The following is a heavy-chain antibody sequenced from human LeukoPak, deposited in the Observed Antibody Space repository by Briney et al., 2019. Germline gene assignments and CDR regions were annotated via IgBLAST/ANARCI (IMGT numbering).Heavy chain of an antibody. CDR2: SRNKANSYTT. CDR3: TPRLPQYARPEDY. D-gene: IGHD2-21*01. V-gene: IGHV3-72*01. Sequence: GGSLRLSCAASGFTFSDHYMDWVRHAPGKGLEWVGRSRNKANSYTTEYAASVKGRFTISRDDSKNTLYLQMNSLKTEDTAVYYCTPRLPQYARPEDYWGEGTLVTVSS. J-gene: IGHJ4*02. CDR1: GFTFSDHY.